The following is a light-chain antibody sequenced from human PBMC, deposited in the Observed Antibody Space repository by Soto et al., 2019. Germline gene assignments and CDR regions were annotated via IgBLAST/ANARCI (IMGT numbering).Light chain of an antibody. CDR3: KQSYRTLRT. V-gene: IGKV1-39*01. J-gene: IGKJ1*01. CDR2: AAS. CDR1: QSIASY. Sequence: DIQMTQSPSSLSASVGDRVTIACRASQSIASYLSWYQQKPGKAPKLLIYAASTLQAGVPSRFSGSGSGTDFTLTISSLQPEDFATYYSKQSYRTLRTFGHGIKVEI.